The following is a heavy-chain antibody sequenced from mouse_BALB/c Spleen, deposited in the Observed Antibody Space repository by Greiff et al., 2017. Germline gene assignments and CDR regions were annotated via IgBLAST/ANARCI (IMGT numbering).Heavy chain of an antibody. CDR1: GFTFSDYY. CDR3: ARSGGGY. V-gene: IGHV5-4*02. Sequence: EVHLVESGGGLVKPGGSLKLSCAASGFTFSDYYMYWVRQTPEKRLEWVATISDGGSYTYYPDSVKGRFTISRDNAKNNLYLQMSSLKSEDTAMYYCARSGGGYWGQGTTLTVSS. CDR2: ISDGGSYT. J-gene: IGHJ2*01. D-gene: IGHD1-3*01.